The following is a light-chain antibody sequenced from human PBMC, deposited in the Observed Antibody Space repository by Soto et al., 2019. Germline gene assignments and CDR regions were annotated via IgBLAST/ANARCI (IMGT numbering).Light chain of an antibody. CDR2: TNN. J-gene: IGLJ3*02. CDR1: SSNIGSNI. Sequence: QSVLTQPPSASGTPGQRVTISCSGSSSNIGSNIVNWYQQLPGTAPNILIYTNNQRPSVVPDRFSDSKSGTSASLAISGLQAEDEADYYCAAWDGSLQTWVFGGGTKLTVL. V-gene: IGLV1-44*01. CDR3: AAWDGSLQTWV.